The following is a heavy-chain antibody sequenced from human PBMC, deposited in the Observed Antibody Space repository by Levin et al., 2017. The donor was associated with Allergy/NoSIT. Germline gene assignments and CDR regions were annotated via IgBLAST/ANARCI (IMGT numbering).Heavy chain of an antibody. V-gene: IGHV4-39*02. CDR2: IYYSGST. J-gene: IGHJ6*03. D-gene: IGHD6-6*01. Sequence: KASETLSLTCTVSGGSISSSSYYWGWIRQPPGKGLEWIGSIYYSGSTYYNPSLKSRVTISVDTSKNQFSLKLSSVTAADTAVYYCARDAVIEYSSSTYMDVWGKGTTVTVSS. CDR1: GGSISSSSYY. CDR3: ARDAVIEYSSSTYMDV.